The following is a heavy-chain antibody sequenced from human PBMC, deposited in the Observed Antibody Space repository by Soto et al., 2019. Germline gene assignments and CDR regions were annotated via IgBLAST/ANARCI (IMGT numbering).Heavy chain of an antibody. D-gene: IGHD6-13*01. J-gene: IGHJ6*02. CDR2: FDPEDGET. CDR3: ATSSSWHKYYYYYYGMDV. V-gene: IGHV1-24*01. Sequence: ASVKVSCKVSGYTLTELSMHWVRQAPGKGLEWMGGFDPEDGETIYAQKFQGRVTMTEDTSTDTAYMELSSLRSEDTAVYYCATSSSWHKYYYYYYGMDVWGQGTTVTVS. CDR1: GYTLTELS.